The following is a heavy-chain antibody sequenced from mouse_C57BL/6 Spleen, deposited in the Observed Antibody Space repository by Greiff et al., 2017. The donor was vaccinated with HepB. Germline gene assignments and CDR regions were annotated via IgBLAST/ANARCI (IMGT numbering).Heavy chain of an antibody. Sequence: ESGPGLVKPSQSLSLTCPVTGYSITSGYYWNWIRQFPGNKLEWMGYISYDGSNNYNPSLKNRISITRDTSKNQFFLKLNSVTTEDTATYYCARPVVNWYFDVWGTGTTVTVSS. CDR3: ARPVVNWYFDV. CDR2: ISYDGSN. J-gene: IGHJ1*03. V-gene: IGHV3-6*01. CDR1: GYSITSGYY. D-gene: IGHD1-1*01.